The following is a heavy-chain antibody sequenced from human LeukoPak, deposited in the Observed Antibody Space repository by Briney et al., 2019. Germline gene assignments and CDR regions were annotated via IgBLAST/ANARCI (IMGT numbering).Heavy chain of an antibody. CDR2: INPNSGGT. J-gene: IGHJ4*02. Sequence: ASVKVSCKASGYTFTGYYMHWLRQAPGQGLEWMGWINPNSGGTNYAQKFQGRVTMTRDTSISTAYMELSRLRSDDTAVYYCARVSSSVAGTHDYWGQGTLVTVYS. CDR3: ARVSSSVAGTHDY. CDR1: GYTFTGYY. D-gene: IGHD6-19*01. V-gene: IGHV1-2*02.